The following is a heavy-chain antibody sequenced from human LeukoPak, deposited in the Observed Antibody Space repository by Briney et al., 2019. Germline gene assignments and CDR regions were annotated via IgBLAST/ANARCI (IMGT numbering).Heavy chain of an antibody. J-gene: IGHJ4*02. D-gene: IGHD6-13*01. CDR3: ARDHRLAAAGTGDY. V-gene: IGHV1-18*01. CDR2: ISAYNGNT. Sequence: ASVKVSCKASGYTFSSYGITWVRQAPGQGLEWMGWISAYNGNTNYAQKLQGRVTMTTDTSTSTAYMELRSLRSDDTAVYYCARDHRLAAAGTGDYWGQGTLVTVSS. CDR1: GYTFSSYG.